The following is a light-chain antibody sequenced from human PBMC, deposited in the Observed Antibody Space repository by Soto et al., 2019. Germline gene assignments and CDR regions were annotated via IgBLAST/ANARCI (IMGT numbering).Light chain of an antibody. CDR2: AAS. Sequence: DIQMTQSPSSLSASIGGRVTITCRSSQTISTYLHWFQQKPGKAPNLLIYAASSLQSGVPSRFSGSGSGTDFTLTISSLQPEDFGTYYCQQTYSNFVSFGGGTKVDI. CDR3: QQTYSNFVS. V-gene: IGKV1-39*01. J-gene: IGKJ4*01. CDR1: QTISTY.